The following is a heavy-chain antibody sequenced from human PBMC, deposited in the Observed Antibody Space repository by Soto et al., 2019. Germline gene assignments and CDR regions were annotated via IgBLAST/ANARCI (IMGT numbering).Heavy chain of an antibody. Sequence: GGSLRLSCAASGFTFSDYYMSWIRQAPGKGLEWVSAISGSGGSTYYADSVKGRFTISRDDSKNTLYLQMNSLRAEDTAVYYCAKDNGQRPYYYYYMDVWGKGTTVTVSS. CDR1: GFTFSDYY. CDR3: AKDNGQRPYYYYYMDV. D-gene: IGHD6-25*01. J-gene: IGHJ6*03. V-gene: IGHV3-23*01. CDR2: ISGSGGST.